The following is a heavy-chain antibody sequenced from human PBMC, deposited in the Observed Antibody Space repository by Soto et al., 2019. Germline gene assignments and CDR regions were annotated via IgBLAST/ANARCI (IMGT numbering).Heavy chain of an antibody. CDR3: AKDPNGDYVGAFDS. Sequence: PGGSLRLSCAASGFTFSNYAMTWVRLAPGKGLEYVSSITGSGAGTFYADSVKGRFTISRDNSKNTLYLQLSSLRAGDTAIYFCAKDPNGDYVGAFDSWGQGSLVTVS. CDR2: ITGSGAGT. D-gene: IGHD4-17*01. CDR1: GFTFSNYA. J-gene: IGHJ4*02. V-gene: IGHV3-23*01.